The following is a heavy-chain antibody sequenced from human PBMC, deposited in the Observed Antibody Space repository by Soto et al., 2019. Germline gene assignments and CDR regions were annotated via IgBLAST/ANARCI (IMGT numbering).Heavy chain of an antibody. CDR2: FYYGGCP. CDR3: ARLPLRRTREDVDY. Sequence: QLQLQASGPGLVKPSETLPLTCSVSGGSISGGGYNWGWIRQPPGKGLEWIGSFYYGGCPYYNPSLRSRVTISVDTSKNQFSLNLRSVTAADTAVYYCARLPLRRTREDVDYWGQGTLVAVSS. V-gene: IGHV4-39*01. CDR1: GGSISGGGYN. D-gene: IGHD1-1*01. J-gene: IGHJ4*02.